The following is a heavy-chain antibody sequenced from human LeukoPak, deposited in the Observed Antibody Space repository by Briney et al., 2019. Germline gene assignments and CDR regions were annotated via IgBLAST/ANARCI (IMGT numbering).Heavy chain of an antibody. V-gene: IGHV3-9*01. CDR1: GFTFDDYA. CDR3: AKDGSGSSSEGYYFDY. D-gene: IGHD3-10*01. J-gene: IGHJ4*02. CDR2: ISWNSGNI. Sequence: GGSLRLSCAASGFTFDDYAMHWVRHAPGKGLEWVSGISWNSGNIGYADSVKGRFTISRDNAKNSLYLQMNSLRAEDTALYYCAKDGSGSSSEGYYFDYWGQGTLVTVSS.